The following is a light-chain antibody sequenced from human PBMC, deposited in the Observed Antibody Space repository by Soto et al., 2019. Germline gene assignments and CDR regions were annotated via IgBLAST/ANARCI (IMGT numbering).Light chain of an antibody. Sequence: QSALTQPPSASGSPGQSVAISCTGTSSDVGNYNYVSWYQHHPGKAPKLMIYEVTXRPSGAPDRFSGSKSGNTASLTVSGXXXXXXXXXYCTSYAGTNTLIFGGGTKVTVL. J-gene: IGLJ2*01. V-gene: IGLV2-8*01. CDR1: SSDVGNYNY. CDR3: TSYAGTNTLI. CDR2: EVT.